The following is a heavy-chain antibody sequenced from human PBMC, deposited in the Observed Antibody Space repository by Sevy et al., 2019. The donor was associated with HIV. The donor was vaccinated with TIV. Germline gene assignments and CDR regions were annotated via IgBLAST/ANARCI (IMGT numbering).Heavy chain of an antibody. CDR1: GFTFSNYG. V-gene: IGHV3-33*01. J-gene: IGHJ6*02. D-gene: IGHD3-16*01. CDR3: ARDKLQTTGSLGDDYYGLDV. Sequence: GGSLRLSCAGSGFTFSNYGMHWVRQAPGKGLEWVAIIWYDGSNKYDTESVKGRFTISRDNSKNMLYLQMNGLRAEDTAVYYCARDKLQTTGSLGDDYYGLDVWGQGTRVTVSS. CDR2: IWYDGSNK.